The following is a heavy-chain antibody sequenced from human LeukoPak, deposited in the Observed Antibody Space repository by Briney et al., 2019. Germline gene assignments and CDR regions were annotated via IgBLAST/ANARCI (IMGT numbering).Heavy chain of an antibody. CDR1: GGSISSYY. Sequence: SETLSLTCTVSGGSISSYYWSWIRQPPGKGLEWIGYIYYSGSTNYNPSLKSRVTISVDTSKNQFSLKLSSVTAADTAVYYCAGSNSGYSGYAPHNWGQGTLVTVSS. CDR3: AGSNSGYSGYAPHN. V-gene: IGHV4-59*08. D-gene: IGHD5-12*01. J-gene: IGHJ4*02. CDR2: IYYSGST.